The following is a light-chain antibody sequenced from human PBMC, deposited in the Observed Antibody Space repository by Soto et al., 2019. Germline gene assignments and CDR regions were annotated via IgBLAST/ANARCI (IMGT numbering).Light chain of an antibody. J-gene: IGKJ2*01. Sequence: DIQMTQSPSTLSASVGDRVTITCRASQSISSWLAWYQQKPGKAPKLLIYKASRLEGGIPSRFSGSGSETEFTLTISSLQPEDFATYYCQQYNSYQDTFGQGTKLEIK. CDR3: QQYNSYQDT. CDR1: QSISSW. V-gene: IGKV1-5*03. CDR2: KAS.